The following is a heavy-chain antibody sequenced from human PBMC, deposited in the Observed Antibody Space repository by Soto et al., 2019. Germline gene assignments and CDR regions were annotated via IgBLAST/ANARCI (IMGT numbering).Heavy chain of an antibody. Sequence: ASVKVSCKASGYTFTSYDINWVRQATGQGLEWMGWMNPNSGNTGYAQKFQGRVTMTRNTSISTAYMELSSLRSEDTAVYYCARGLYHRHFGVAPNRQRTWFDPWGQGTLVTVSS. CDR2: MNPNSGNT. V-gene: IGHV1-8*01. CDR3: ARGLYHRHFGVAPNRQRTWFDP. J-gene: IGHJ5*02. D-gene: IGHD3-3*01. CDR1: GYTFTSYD.